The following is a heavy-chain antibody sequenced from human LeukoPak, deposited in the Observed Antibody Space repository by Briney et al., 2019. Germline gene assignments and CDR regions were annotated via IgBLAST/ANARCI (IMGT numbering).Heavy chain of an antibody. D-gene: IGHD1-26*01. CDR1: GFTFSNYW. V-gene: IGHV3-7*04. CDR2: IKQDGSEK. J-gene: IGHJ4*02. Sequence: GSLRLSCVGSGFTFSNYWMSWVRQAPGKGLEWVANIKQDGSEKYYVDSVKGRFTISRDNAKNSLYLQMNSLRAEDTAVYYCARDRGGTYEIYFFDYWGQGTLVTVSS. CDR3: ARDRGGTYEIYFFDY.